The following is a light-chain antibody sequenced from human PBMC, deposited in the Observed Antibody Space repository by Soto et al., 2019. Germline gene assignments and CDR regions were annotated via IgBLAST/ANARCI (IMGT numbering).Light chain of an antibody. CDR3: AAWDDSLNGRV. J-gene: IGLJ3*02. V-gene: IGLV1-44*01. CDR2: RNN. Sequence: QAVVTQPPSASGTPGQRVTISCSGSSSNIGSNTVNWYQQLPGTAPKVLIYRNNQRPSGVPDRFSGSKSGTSASLAISGLQSEDEADYYCAAWDDSLNGRVFGGGTKLTVL. CDR1: SSNIGSNT.